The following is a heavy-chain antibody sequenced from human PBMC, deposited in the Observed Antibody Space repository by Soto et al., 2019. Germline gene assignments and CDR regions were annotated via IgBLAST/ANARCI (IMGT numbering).Heavy chain of an antibody. J-gene: IGHJ5*02. CDR3: TRGGYNWFDP. CDR2: TYYRSKWYS. CDR1: GDSVSSNSPT. V-gene: IGHV6-1*01. Sequence: TLSLTCAISGDSVSSNSPTWNWIRQSPSRGLEWLGRTYYRSKWYSDYAVSVKSRITINADTSKNQFSLQLNSVTPEDTAIYYCTRGGYNWFDPWGQGTLVTVSS.